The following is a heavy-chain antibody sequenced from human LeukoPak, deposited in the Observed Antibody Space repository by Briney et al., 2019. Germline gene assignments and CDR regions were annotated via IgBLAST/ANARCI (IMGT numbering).Heavy chain of an antibody. V-gene: IGHV4-34*01. Sequence: SETLSLTCAVYGGSFSGYYWSWIRQPPGKGLEWIGEINHSGSTNYNPSLKSRVTISVDTSKNQFSLKLSSVTAADTAVYYCARATLTGGIFGVVINPYYFDYWDQGTLVTVSS. CDR1: GGSFSGYY. J-gene: IGHJ4*02. D-gene: IGHD3-3*01. CDR3: ARATLTGGIFGVVINPYYFDY. CDR2: INHSGST.